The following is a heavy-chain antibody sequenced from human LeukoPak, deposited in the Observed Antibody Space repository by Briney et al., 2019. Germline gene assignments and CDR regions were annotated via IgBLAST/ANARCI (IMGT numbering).Heavy chain of an antibody. J-gene: IGHJ1*01. CDR2: IYYSGNT. CDR3: ARVPVVGEYFRH. D-gene: IGHD2-21*01. Sequence: PSETLSLTCTVSVGSISSYYWSWIRQPPGRGLGWIGYIYYSGNTNYNPSLKSRVTISVDPSKNQFSLKLSSVTAADTAVYYCARVPVVGEYFRHWGQGTLVTVSS. CDR1: VGSISSYY. V-gene: IGHV4-59*01.